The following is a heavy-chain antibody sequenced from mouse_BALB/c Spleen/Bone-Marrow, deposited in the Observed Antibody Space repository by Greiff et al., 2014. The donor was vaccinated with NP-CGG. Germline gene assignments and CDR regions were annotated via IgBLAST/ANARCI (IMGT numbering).Heavy chain of an antibody. CDR2: INPDSRTI. D-gene: IGHD1-2*01. CDR3: ARPGYYGYQNV. CDR1: GFDFSRYW. J-gene: IGHJ1*01. V-gene: IGHV4-1*02. Sequence: EVKLVESGGGLVQPGGSLKLSCAASGFDFSRYWMTWVRQAPGKGLEWIGEINPDSRTINYTPSLKDKFIISRDNAKNTLYLQMSKVRSEDTALYYCARPGYYGYQNVWGAGTPVTVSS.